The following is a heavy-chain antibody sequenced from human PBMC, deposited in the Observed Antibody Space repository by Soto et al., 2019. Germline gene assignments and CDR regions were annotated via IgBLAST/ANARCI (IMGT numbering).Heavy chain of an antibody. CDR1: GGSISSGGYY. D-gene: IGHD3-3*01. CDR3: ARDQRGNNYDFWSGPPFYYYYYYMDV. J-gene: IGHJ6*03. V-gene: IGHV4-31*03. Sequence: SETLSLTCTVSGGSISSGGYYWSWIRQHPGKGLEWIGYIYYSGSTYYNPSLKSRVTISVDTSKNQFSLKLSSVTAADTAVYYCARDQRGNNYDFWSGPPFYYYYYYMDVWGKGTTVTVSS. CDR2: IYYSGST.